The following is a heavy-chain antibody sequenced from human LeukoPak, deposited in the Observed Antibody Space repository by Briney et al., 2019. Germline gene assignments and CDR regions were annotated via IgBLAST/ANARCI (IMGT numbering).Heavy chain of an antibody. CDR1: GFPFSSYA. Sequence: GGSLRLSCAPSGFPFSSYAMSWVRQAPGKGLEWVSAISGSGGSTYYADSVKGRFTISRDNSKNTLYLQMKRLRGEGTAVYYCAKANRYSSSWHDYWGQGTLVTVSS. J-gene: IGHJ4*02. V-gene: IGHV3-23*01. CDR3: AKANRYSSSWHDY. CDR2: ISGSGGST. D-gene: IGHD6-13*01.